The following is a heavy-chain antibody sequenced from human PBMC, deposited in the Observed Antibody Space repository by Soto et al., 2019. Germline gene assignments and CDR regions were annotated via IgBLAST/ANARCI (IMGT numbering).Heavy chain of an antibody. Sequence: PSETLSLTCTVSGGSISSYYWSWIRQPPGKGLEWIGYIYYSGSTYYNPSLKSRVTISVDTSKNQFSLKLSSVAAADTAVYYCAREFYYYDSSGYYHYYGMDVWGQGTTVTVSS. CDR2: IYYSGST. CDR1: GGSISSYY. D-gene: IGHD3-22*01. V-gene: IGHV4-59*12. CDR3: AREFYYYDSSGYYHYYGMDV. J-gene: IGHJ6*02.